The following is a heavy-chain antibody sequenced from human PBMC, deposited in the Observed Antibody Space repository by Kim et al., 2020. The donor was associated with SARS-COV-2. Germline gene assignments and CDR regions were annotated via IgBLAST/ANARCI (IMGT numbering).Heavy chain of an antibody. V-gene: IGHV4-39*01. CDR2: IYYSGST. J-gene: IGHJ4*02. CDR1: GGSISSSSYY. D-gene: IGHD4-17*01. CDR3: ARHVSTTVTIDY. Sequence: SETLSLTCTVSGGSISSSSYYWGWIRQPPGKGLEWIGSIYYSGSTYYNPSLKSRVTISVDTSKNQFSLKLSSVTAADTAVYYCARHVSTTVTIDYWGQGTLVTVSS.